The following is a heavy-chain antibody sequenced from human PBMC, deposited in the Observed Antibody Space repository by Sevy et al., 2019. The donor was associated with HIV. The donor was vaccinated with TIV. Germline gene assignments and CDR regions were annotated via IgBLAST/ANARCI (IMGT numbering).Heavy chain of an antibody. D-gene: IGHD1-26*01. V-gene: IGHV3-15*07. CDR3: TTVLGWEGTSDY. J-gene: IGHJ4*02. CDR1: GFSFINAW. Sequence: GGSLRLSFAASGFSFINAWMNWVRQAPGKGLEWVGRIRSKADGGTADYAAPVKGRFIISRDDSENTLYLQMNSLRTEDTAIYYCTTVLGWEGTSDYWGQGTLVTVSS. CDR2: IRSKADGGTA.